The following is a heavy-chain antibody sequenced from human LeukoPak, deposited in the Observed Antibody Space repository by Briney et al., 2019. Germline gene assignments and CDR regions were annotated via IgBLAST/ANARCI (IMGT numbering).Heavy chain of an antibody. D-gene: IGHD3-3*01. V-gene: IGHV4-39*02. J-gene: IGHJ6*03. Sequence: PSETLSLTCTVSSGSIRSSSYYWGWIRQPPGKGLEWIGSIYHSGTTYYNPSLKSRVTISVDTSKNHFSLKLSSVTAADTAVYYCARARGTTIFGVVIMDYYMDVWGKGTTVTVSS. CDR3: ARARGTTIFGVVIMDYYMDV. CDR1: SGSIRSSSYY. CDR2: IYHSGTT.